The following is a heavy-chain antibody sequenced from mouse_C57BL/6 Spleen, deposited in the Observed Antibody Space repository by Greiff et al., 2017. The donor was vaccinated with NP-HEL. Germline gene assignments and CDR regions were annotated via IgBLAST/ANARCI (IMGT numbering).Heavy chain of an antibody. CDR3: ARQEGDDSNSFDY. V-gene: IGHV5-9*01. J-gene: IGHJ2*01. Sequence: EVQGVESGGGLVKPGGSLKLSCAASGFTFSSYTMSWVRQTPEKRLEWVATISGGGGNTYYPDSVKGRFTISRDNAKNTLYLQMSSLRSEDTALYYCARQEGDDSNSFDYWGQGTTLTVSS. CDR1: GFTFSSYT. D-gene: IGHD2-5*01. CDR2: ISGGGGNT.